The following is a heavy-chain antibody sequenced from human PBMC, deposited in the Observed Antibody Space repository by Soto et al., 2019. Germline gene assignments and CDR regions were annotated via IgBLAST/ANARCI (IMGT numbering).Heavy chain of an antibody. V-gene: IGHV3-30*18. J-gene: IGHJ4*02. CDR2: ISYDGSNK. CDR3: AKASGSGGRRPGSPADY. D-gene: IGHD2-15*01. Sequence: GGSLRLSCAASGFTFSSYGMHWVRQAPGKGLEWVAVISYDGSNKYYADSVKGRFTISRDNSKNTLYLQMNSLRAEDTAVYYCAKASGSGGRRPGSPADYWGQGTLVTVSS. CDR1: GFTFSSYG.